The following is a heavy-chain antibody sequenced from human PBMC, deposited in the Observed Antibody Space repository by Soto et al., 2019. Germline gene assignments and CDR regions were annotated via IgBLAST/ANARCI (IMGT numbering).Heavy chain of an antibody. CDR3: ARESHRATYYYDSSGAG. CDR2: IKQDGSEK. J-gene: IGHJ4*02. Sequence: PGGSLRLSCAASGFTFSSYWMSWVRQAPGKGLEWVANIKQDGSEKYYVDSVKGRFTISRDNAKNSLYLQMNSLRAEDTAVYYCARESHRATYYYDSSGAGGGQGNMVTVYS. D-gene: IGHD3-22*01. V-gene: IGHV3-7*03. CDR1: GFTFSSYW.